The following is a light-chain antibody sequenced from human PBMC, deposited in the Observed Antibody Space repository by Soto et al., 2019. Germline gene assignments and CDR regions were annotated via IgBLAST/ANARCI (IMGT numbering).Light chain of an antibody. V-gene: IGKV1-39*01. Sequence: DIQMTQSPSSLSASIGDRVTITCRASQNINSHLNWYQQKPGKAPKVVIYAASRLQSGVPSRFSGSGSGTEFTITISSLEPEDFATYYCQQSHITTLFTFGKGTKLEIK. CDR3: QQSHITTLFT. J-gene: IGKJ2*01. CDR1: QNINSH. CDR2: AAS.